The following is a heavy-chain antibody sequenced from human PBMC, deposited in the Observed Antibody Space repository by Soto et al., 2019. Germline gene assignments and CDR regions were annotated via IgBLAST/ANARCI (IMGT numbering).Heavy chain of an antibody. CDR3: GSGKRLDRFDY. CDR2: MYNSGRT. Sequence: SETLSLTCSVSGGSISGDHWSWVRQPPGKGLEWIGYMYNSGRTNNNPSLKSRVTISLDTSKKQVSLKLSSVTAADTAVYYCGSGKRLDRFDYWGQGTQFPISS. V-gene: IGHV4-59*01. D-gene: IGHD6-25*01. CDR1: GGSISGDH. J-gene: IGHJ4*02.